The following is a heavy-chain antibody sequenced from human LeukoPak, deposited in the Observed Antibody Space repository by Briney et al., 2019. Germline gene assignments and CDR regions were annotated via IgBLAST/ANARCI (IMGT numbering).Heavy chain of an antibody. CDR2: INPSGGST. CDR3: AKVAYYDILTGYYDY. CDR1: GYTFTSYY. V-gene: IGHV1-46*01. Sequence: ASVKVSCKASGYTFTSYYMHWVRQAPGQGLEWMGIINPSGGSTSYAQKFQGRVTMTRDMSASTVYMELSSLRAEDTALYYCAKVAYYDILTGYYDYWGQGTLVTVSS. J-gene: IGHJ4*02. D-gene: IGHD3-9*01.